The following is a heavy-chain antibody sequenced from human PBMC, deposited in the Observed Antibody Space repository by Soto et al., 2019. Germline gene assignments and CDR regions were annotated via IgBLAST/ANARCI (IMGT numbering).Heavy chain of an antibody. Sequence: SQTLSLTSAISGASVSSNTASWNWIRQSPSRGLEWRGMPYFRSKWYNDYAVSVKSRIIINPDTSNNQFSLQLNSVTPEDTAVYFCAKGDNLGPKTGYAFDPWGQGIMVTVSS. D-gene: IGHD5-12*01. J-gene: IGHJ5*02. CDR2: PYFRSKWYN. CDR3: AKGDNLGPKTGYAFDP. V-gene: IGHV6-1*01. CDR1: GASVSSNTAS.